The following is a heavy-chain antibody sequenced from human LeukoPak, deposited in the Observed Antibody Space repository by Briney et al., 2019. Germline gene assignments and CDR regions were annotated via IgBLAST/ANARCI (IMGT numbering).Heavy chain of an antibody. CDR3: ARVWNRGHTIHPRGWFDP. V-gene: IGHV4-39*01. D-gene: IGHD2/OR15-2a*01. CDR2: IYYSGST. CDR1: GGSISSSSYY. Sequence: SETLSLTCTVSGGSISSSSYYWGWIRQPPGKGLEWIGSIYYSGSTYYNPSLKSRVTISVDTSKNQFSLKLSSVTAADTAVYYCARVWNRGHTIHPRGWFDPWGQGTLVTVSS. J-gene: IGHJ5*02.